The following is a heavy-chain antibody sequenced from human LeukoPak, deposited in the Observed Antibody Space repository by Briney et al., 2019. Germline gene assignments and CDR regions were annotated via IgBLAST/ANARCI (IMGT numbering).Heavy chain of an antibody. CDR3: AKDSQYGSGSYGILDY. J-gene: IGHJ4*02. CDR2: ISGSGGST. CDR1: GFTFSSYA. V-gene: IGHV3-23*01. Sequence: PGGSLRLSCAASGFTFSSYAMSWVRQAPGKGLEWVSAISGSGGSTYYADSVKGRFTISRDNSKNTLYLQMNSLRAEDTAVYYCAKDSQYGSGSYGILDYWGQGTLVTVSS. D-gene: IGHD3-10*01.